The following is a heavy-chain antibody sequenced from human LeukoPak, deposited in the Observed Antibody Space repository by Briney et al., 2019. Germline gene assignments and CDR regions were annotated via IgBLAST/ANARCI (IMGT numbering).Heavy chain of an antibody. Sequence: GGSLRLSWAPSGFSFSSYGMGWVRQAAGKGLGWVAVIAYDGSNKYYADSVKDRFTISRDNSKNTLYLQMNSLRPEDTAVYSCARDRSGYYYYFDYWGQGTLVTVSS. V-gene: IGHV3-30*03. CDR2: IAYDGSNK. CDR3: ARDRSGYYYYFDY. CDR1: GFSFSSYG. D-gene: IGHD3-22*01. J-gene: IGHJ4*02.